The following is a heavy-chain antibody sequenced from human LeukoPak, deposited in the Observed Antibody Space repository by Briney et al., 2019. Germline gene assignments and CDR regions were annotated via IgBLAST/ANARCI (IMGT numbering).Heavy chain of an antibody. CDR2: IYATGNT. CDR1: GGSISSYY. V-gene: IGHV4-4*09. J-gene: IGHJ6*03. Sequence: SETLSLTCTVSGGSISSYYWSWIRQTPGTTLEWIGYIYATGNTNYSPSLKGRVTISLDTSKNHFSLRLRSVTAADTALYYCARHFRRDYPDSGSSQYFHYIDVWGKGTTVVVSS. CDR3: ARHFRRDYPDSGSSQYFHYIDV. D-gene: IGHD3-10*01.